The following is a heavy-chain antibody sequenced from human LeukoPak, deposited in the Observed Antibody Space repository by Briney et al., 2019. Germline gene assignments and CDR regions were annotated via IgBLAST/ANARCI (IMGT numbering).Heavy chain of an antibody. V-gene: IGHV3-30*18. CDR1: GFTFSSYA. D-gene: IGHD5-12*01. CDR3: AKDKGGSGYDREGAFDY. Sequence: AGGSLRLSCAASGFTFSSYAMSWVRQAPDKGLEWVAVISYDGSNQYYADSVKGRFTISRDNSKNTLYLQMNSLRAEDTAVYYCAKDKGGSGYDREGAFDYWGQGTLVTVSS. CDR2: ISYDGSNQ. J-gene: IGHJ4*02.